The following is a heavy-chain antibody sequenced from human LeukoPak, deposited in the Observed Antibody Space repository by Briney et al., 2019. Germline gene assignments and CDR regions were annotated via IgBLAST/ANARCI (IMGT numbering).Heavy chain of an antibody. CDR2: IYYSGST. J-gene: IGHJ4*02. Sequence: SETLSLNCTVSGGSISSSNYYWGWIRQPPGKGLEWIGSIYYSGSTYYNPSLKSRGTISVDTSKNQFSLKLSSVTAADMAVYYCARSRKNDCTSTSCYTDYWGQGTLVTVSS. CDR1: GGSISSSNYY. V-gene: IGHV4-39*01. CDR3: ARSRKNDCTSTSCYTDY. D-gene: IGHD2-2*02.